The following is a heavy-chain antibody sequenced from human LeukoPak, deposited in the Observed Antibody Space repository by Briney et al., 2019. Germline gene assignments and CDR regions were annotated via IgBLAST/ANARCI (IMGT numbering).Heavy chain of an antibody. CDR1: GFSFSSYG. Sequence: GGSLRLSCAAYGFSFSSYGMHWVRQAPGKGLEWVAFIRYDGHNKYSADSVKGRLTISRDNLKNTLSLQMNSLRLEDTAVYYCAKDIAPIVVSLGGGGFDYWGQGTLVTVSS. J-gene: IGHJ4*02. CDR3: AKDIAPIVVSLGGGGFDY. V-gene: IGHV3-30*02. CDR2: IRYDGHNK. D-gene: IGHD2-2*01.